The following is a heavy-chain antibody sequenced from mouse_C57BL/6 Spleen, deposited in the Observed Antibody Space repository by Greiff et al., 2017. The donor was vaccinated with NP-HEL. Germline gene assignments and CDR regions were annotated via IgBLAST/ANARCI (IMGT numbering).Heavy chain of an antibody. J-gene: IGHJ2*01. V-gene: IGHV1-15*01. CDR2: IDPETGGT. CDR1: GYTFTDYE. Sequence: QVQLQQSGAELVRPGASVTLSCKASGYTFTDYEMHWVKQTPVHGLEWIGAIDPETGGTAYNQKFKGKAILTADKSSSTAYMELRSLTSEDSAVYYCTRSGDYDGFDYWGQGTTLTVSS. D-gene: IGHD2-4*01. CDR3: TRSGDYDGFDY.